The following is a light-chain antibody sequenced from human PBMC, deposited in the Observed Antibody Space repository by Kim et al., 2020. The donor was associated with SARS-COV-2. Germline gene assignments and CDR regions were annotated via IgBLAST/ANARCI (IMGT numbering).Light chain of an antibody. J-gene: IGLJ2*01. CDR2: GKN. V-gene: IGLV3-19*01. Sequence: ALGQQGRITCQGDSLRSYYASWYQQKPGQAPVLVIYGKNNRPSGIPDRFSGSSSGNTASLTITGAQAEDEADYYCNSRDSSGNHLVFGGGTQLTVL. CDR3: NSRDSSGNHLV. CDR1: SLRSYY.